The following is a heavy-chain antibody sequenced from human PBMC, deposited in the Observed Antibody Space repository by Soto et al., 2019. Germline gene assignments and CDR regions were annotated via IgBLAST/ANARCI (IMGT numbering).Heavy chain of an antibody. CDR3: ARDNTFGGVLAIFDN. Sequence: ASVKVSFKTSGYTFTGFYMHWVRQAPGHGLEWMGWINSNSGDTNYAQKFRGRVTVTRDTSISTVYMELSRLTSDDTAIYYCARDNTFGGVLAIFDNWGQGALVTVSS. V-gene: IGHV1-2*02. J-gene: IGHJ4*02. D-gene: IGHD3-16*02. CDR2: INSNSGDT. CDR1: GYTFTGFY.